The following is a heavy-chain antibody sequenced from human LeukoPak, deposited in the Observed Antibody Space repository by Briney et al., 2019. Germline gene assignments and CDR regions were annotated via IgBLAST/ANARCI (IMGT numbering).Heavy chain of an antibody. J-gene: IGHJ4*02. D-gene: IGHD6-13*01. CDR1: GGSISSYY. V-gene: IGHV4-59*01. Sequence: SETLSLTCTVSGGSISSYYWNWIRQPPGKGLEWIGYIYYSGTTNYNPSLKSRVTISVDTSKNQFSLKLSSVTAADTAMYYCASGSAVAAAGDHWGQGTLVTVSS. CDR3: ASGSAVAAAGDH. CDR2: IYYSGTT.